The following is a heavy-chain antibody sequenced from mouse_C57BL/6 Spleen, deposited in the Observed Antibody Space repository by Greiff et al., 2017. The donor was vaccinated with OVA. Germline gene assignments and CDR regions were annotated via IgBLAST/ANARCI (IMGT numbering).Heavy chain of an antibody. CDR3: ARDGGYPDY. V-gene: IGHV3-6*01. J-gene: IGHJ2*01. CDR2: ISYDGSN. D-gene: IGHD2-2*01. Sequence: EVKLMESGPGLVKPSQSLSLTCSVTGYSITSGYYWNWIRQFPGNKLEWMGYISYDGSNNYNPSLKNRISITRDTSKNQFFLKLNSVTTEDTATYYCARDGGYPDYWGQGTTLTVSS. CDR1: GYSITSGYY.